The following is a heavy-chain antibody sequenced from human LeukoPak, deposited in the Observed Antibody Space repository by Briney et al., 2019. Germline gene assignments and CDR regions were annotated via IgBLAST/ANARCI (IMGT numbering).Heavy chain of an antibody. D-gene: IGHD3-10*01. Sequence: ASVKVSCKASGYTLTSYAMHWVRRAPGQRLEWMGWINPGNGDTKYSQKFQGRVIIARDTSASTAYMELSSLRSEDTAVYYCAKDRGGSGDFDYWGQGTLVTVSS. V-gene: IGHV1-3*01. J-gene: IGHJ4*02. CDR2: INPGNGDT. CDR1: GYTLTSYA. CDR3: AKDRGGSGDFDY.